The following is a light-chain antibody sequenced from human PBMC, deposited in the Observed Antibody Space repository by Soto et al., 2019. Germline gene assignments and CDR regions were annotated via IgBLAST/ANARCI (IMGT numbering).Light chain of an antibody. CDR3: SSFTADTTVV. V-gene: IGLV2-14*01. Sequence: QSVLTQPASLSGSPGQSITISCTGTTDDIGRYSFVSWYAQHPGKAPTLIIYQGSHRPSGVSDRFSRSKSGTTASLTISGLQPEDEADYYCSSFTADTTVVFGGGTKLTVL. J-gene: IGLJ2*01. CDR1: TDDIGRYSF. CDR2: QGS.